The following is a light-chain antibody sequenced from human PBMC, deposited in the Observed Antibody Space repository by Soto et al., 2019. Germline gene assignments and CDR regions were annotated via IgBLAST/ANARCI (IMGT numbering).Light chain of an antibody. CDR2: KAS. CDR3: QHHNSYPEA. J-gene: IGKJ1*01. CDR1: QTISSW. Sequence: DIQMTQSPSTLSVSVGDRATITCRASQTISSWLAWYQQKPGKAPKLLIYKASNLNTGVPARFSGSASGTEFTLTISSLQPDDFATYYCQHHNSYPEAFGEGTKVDI. V-gene: IGKV1-5*03.